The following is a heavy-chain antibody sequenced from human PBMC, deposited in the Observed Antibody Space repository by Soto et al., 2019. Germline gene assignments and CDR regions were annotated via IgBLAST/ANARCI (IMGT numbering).Heavy chain of an antibody. CDR2: IHYSGST. CDR1: GDSISSDY. J-gene: IGHJ5*02. Sequence: SETLSLTCSVSGDSISSDYWSWIRQPPGKGLEWIGYIHYSGSTNYNPSLKSRVTISVDTSKNQFSVKLSSVTAADTAVYYCARQVVAAYTGWFDPWGEGPPATVCS. D-gene: IGHD3-16*01. V-gene: IGHV4-59*01. CDR3: ARQVVAAYTGWFDP.